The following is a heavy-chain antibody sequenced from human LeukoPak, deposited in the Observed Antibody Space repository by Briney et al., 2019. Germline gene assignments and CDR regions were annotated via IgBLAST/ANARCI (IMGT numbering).Heavy chain of an antibody. D-gene: IGHD5-18*01. CDR3: ASGPSLAMAPWYYYGMDV. J-gene: IGHJ6*02. CDR1: GFTFSNYA. V-gene: IGHV3-74*01. CDR2: INSDGSST. Sequence: GGSLRLSCAASGFTFSNYALSWVRQAPGKGLVWVSRINSDGSSTSYADSVKGRFTISRDNAKNTLYLQMNSLRAEDTAVYYCASGPSLAMAPWYYYGMDVWGQGTTVTVSS.